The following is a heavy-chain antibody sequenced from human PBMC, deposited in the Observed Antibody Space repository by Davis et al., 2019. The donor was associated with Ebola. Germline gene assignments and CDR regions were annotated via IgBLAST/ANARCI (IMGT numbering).Heavy chain of an antibody. CDR2: ISYDGSNK. J-gene: IGHJ4*02. CDR3: GKDLGQNVDS. D-gene: IGHD3-16*01. Sequence: GGSLRLSCAASGFTFSSYGMHWVRQAPGKGLEWVAVISYDGSNKYYADSMKGRFTISRDNSKNTLYLQMNSLRAEDTAVYYCGKDLGQNVDSWGQGTLVTVSS. V-gene: IGHV3-30*18. CDR1: GFTFSSYG.